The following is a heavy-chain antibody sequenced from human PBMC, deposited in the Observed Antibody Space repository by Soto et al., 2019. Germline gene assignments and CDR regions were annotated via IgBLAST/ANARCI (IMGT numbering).Heavy chain of an antibody. J-gene: IGHJ4*02. CDR2: VYWDDSK. V-gene: IGHV2-5*02. CDR1: GFSLSTSGVA. Sequence: QITLKESGPTLVKPTQTLTLTCTFSGFSLSTSGVAVGWIRQPPGKALEWLALVYWDDSKRYSPSLKSRVTITKDPSKNQVVPTXXXXXXXXXXXXXXXXXXXXXXXAFGYWGQGTLVIXXS. CDR3: XXXXXXXXXAFGY.